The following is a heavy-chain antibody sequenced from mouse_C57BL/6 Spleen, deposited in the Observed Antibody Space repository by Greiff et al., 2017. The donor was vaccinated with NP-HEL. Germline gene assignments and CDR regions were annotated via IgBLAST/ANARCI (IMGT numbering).Heavy chain of an antibody. CDR3: ARSGITTVVNAMDY. D-gene: IGHD1-1*01. CDR1: GYTFTSYW. CDR2: IDPNSGGT. Sequence: QVQLKQPGAELVKPGASVKLSCKASGYTFTSYWMHWVKQRPGRGLEWIGRIDPNSGGTKYNEKFKSKATLTVDKPSSTAYMQLSSLTSEDSAVYYCARSGITTVVNAMDYWGQGTSVTVSS. V-gene: IGHV1-72*01. J-gene: IGHJ4*01.